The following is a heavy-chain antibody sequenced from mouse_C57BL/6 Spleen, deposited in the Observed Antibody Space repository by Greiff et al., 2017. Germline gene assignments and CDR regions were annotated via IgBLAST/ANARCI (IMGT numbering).Heavy chain of an antibody. D-gene: IGHD2-1*01. CDR2: ISSGGSYT. CDR3: ARGDLLWDY. V-gene: IGHV5-6*01. J-gene: IGHJ2*01. Sequence: EVHLVESGGDLVKPGGSLKLSCAASGFTFSSYGMSWVRQTPDKRLEWVATISSGGSYTYYPDSVKGRFTISRDNAKNTLYLQMSSLKSEDTAMYYCARGDLLWDYWGQGTTLTVSS. CDR1: GFTFSSYG.